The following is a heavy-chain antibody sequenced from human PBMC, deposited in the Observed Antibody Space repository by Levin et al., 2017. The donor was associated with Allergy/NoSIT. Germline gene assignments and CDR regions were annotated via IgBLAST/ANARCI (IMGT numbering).Heavy chain of an antibody. D-gene: IGHD1-26*01. CDR3: ARVGGSNSGSYYIY. V-gene: IGHV1-18*01. Sequence: GESLKISCKASGYTFTSYGISWVRQAPGQGLEWMGWISAYNGNTNYAQKLQGRVTMTTDTSTSTAYMELRSLRSDDTAVYYCARVGGSNSGSYYIYWGQGTLVTVSS. CDR1: GYTFTSYG. J-gene: IGHJ4*02. CDR2: ISAYNGNT.